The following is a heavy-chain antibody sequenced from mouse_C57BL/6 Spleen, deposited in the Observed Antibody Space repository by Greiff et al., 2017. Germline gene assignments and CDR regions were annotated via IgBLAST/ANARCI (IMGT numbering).Heavy chain of an antibody. D-gene: IGHD3-2*02. J-gene: IGHJ3*01. CDR3: ARRERSGPFAY. Sequence: QVTLKECGPGILQSSQTLSLTCSFSGFSLSTSGMGVSWIRQPSGKGLEWLAHIYWDDDKRYNPSLKSRLTISKDTSRNQVFLKITSVDTADTATYYCARRERSGPFAYWGQGTLVTVSA. V-gene: IGHV8-12*01. CDR2: IYWDDDK. CDR1: GFSLSTSGMG.